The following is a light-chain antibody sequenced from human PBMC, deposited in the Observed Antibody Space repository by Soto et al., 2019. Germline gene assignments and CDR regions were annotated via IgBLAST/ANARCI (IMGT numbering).Light chain of an antibody. V-gene: IGKV1D-13*01. Sequence: AIQLTQSPSSLSAPVGDRVTITCRASQGISSALAWYQQKPGKAPKLLIYAASTLESGVPSRFSATVSGTEFSLTITSLQPEDFATYYCQQLFDSPITFGQGTRLEIK. CDR3: QQLFDSPIT. J-gene: IGKJ5*01. CDR2: AAS. CDR1: QGISSA.